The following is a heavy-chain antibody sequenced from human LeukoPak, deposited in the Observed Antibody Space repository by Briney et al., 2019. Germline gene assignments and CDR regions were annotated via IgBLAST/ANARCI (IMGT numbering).Heavy chain of an antibody. CDR3: ARVYDSSGYYGY. J-gene: IGHJ4*02. D-gene: IGHD3-22*01. CDR1: GGTFSSYA. CDR2: IIPIFGTA. Sequence: SVKVSCKASGGTFSSYAISWVRQAPGQGLEWMGGIIPIFGTANYAQKFQGRVTITADESTGTAYMELSSLRSEDTAVYYCARVYDSSGYYGYWGQGTLVTVSS. V-gene: IGHV1-69*13.